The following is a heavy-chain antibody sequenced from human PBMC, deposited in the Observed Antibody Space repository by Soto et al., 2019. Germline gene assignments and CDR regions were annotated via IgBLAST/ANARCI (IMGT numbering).Heavy chain of an antibody. D-gene: IGHD6-13*01. Sequence: GASVKVSCKAPGGTFTSYVFSWVRQAPGQGVRWKGAIIPRFDKTNYGKKVQGRVTMTTDESTSRAYMKMSSLRSKDTAAYYCARGKAAVATYYNNYGIDIWGQGTTVTVSS. CDR1: GGTFTSYV. CDR2: IIPRFDKT. J-gene: IGHJ6*02. V-gene: IGHV1-69*05. CDR3: ARGKAAVATYYNNYGIDI.